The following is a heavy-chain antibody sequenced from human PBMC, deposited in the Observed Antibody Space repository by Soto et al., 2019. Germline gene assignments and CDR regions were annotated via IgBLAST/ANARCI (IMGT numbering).Heavy chain of an antibody. V-gene: IGHV1-69*13. D-gene: IGHD5-18*01. CDR2: IIPIFGTA. CDR3: ARKYSYGYNDYFDY. Sequence: GASVKVSCKASGGTFSSYAISWVRQAPGQGLEWMGGIIPIFGTANYAQKFQGRVTITADESTSTAYMELSSLRSEDTAVYYCARKYSYGYNDYFDYWGQGTRVTVSS. CDR1: GGTFSSYA. J-gene: IGHJ4*02.